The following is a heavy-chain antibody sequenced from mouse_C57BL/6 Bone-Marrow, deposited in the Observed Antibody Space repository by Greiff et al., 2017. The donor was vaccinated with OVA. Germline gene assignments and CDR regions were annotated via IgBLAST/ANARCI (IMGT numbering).Heavy chain of an antibody. CDR2: IHPNSGST. J-gene: IGHJ4*01. D-gene: IGHD2-10*02. CDR3: ARRPYGPYAMDY. Sequence: QVQLKQSGAELVKPGASVKLSCKASGYTFTSYWMHWVKQRPGQGLEWIGMIHPNSGSTNYNEKFKSKATMTVDKSSSTAYMQLSSLTSEDSAVYCCARRPYGPYAMDYWGQGTSVTVSS. V-gene: IGHV1-64*01. CDR1: GYTFTSYW.